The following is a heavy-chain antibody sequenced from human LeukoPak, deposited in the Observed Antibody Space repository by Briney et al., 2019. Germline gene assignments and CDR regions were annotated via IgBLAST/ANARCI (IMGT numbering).Heavy chain of an antibody. D-gene: IGHD3-10*01. CDR3: ARELWAGSDY. Sequence: GGSLRLSCAASGFTFSSYWMSWVRQAPGKGMEWVANIKQDGSEKYYLDSVKGRFTISRDNAKNSLYLQMNSLGAEDTAVYYCARELWAGSDYWGQGTLVTVSS. CDR1: GFTFSSYW. CDR2: IKQDGSEK. V-gene: IGHV3-7*01. J-gene: IGHJ4*02.